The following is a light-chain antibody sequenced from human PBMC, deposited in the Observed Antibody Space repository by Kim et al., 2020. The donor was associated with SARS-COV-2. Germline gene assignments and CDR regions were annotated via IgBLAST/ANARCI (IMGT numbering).Light chain of an antibody. Sequence: DIQMTQSPSSLSVSVGDRVTITCRASQSISSYLNWYQQKPGKAPKLLIYAASSLQSGVPSRFSGSGSGTDFTLTISSLQPEDFATYYCQQSYSTPPWTFGQRTKVDIK. CDR2: AAS. V-gene: IGKV1-39*01. J-gene: IGKJ1*01. CDR1: QSISSY. CDR3: QQSYSTPPWT.